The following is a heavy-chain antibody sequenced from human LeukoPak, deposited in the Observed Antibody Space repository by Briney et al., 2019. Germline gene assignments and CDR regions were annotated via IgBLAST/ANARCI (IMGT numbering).Heavy chain of an antibody. Sequence: SETLSLTCTVSGGSISSYDGSWIRQPPGKGLEWVGYIYCSGSTNYNASPMSRVTISVDTSKNQFSLKLSSVTAADPAVYYCARVGSRYYDSSGYYPNWFDPWGQGTLVTVSS. V-gene: IGHV4-59*01. J-gene: IGHJ5*02. D-gene: IGHD3-22*01. CDR2: IYCSGST. CDR1: GGSISSYD. CDR3: ARVGSRYYDSSGYYPNWFDP.